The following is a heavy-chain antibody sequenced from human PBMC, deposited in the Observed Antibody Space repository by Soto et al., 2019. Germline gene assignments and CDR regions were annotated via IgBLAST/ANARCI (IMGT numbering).Heavy chain of an antibody. CDR1: GYTFTSYD. V-gene: IGHV1-8*01. CDR3: ARGWDCSSTSCYGDWFDP. CDR2: MNPNSGNT. D-gene: IGHD2-2*01. J-gene: IGHJ5*02. Sequence: ASVKVSCKASGYTFTSYDINWVRQATGQGLEWMGWMNPNSGNTGYAQKFQGRVTMTRNTSISTAYMELSSLRSEDTAVYYCARGWDCSSTSCYGDWFDPWGQGTLVTSPQ.